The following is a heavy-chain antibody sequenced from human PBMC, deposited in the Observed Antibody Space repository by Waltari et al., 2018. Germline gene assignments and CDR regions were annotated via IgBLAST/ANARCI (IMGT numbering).Heavy chain of an antibody. CDR2: SYSGGST. J-gene: IGHJ4*02. CDR1: GFTVSSNY. CDR3: ARDGEMATITGFDY. Sequence: EVQLVESGGGLIQPGGSLRLSCAASGFTVSSNYMSWVRQAPGKGLEWVSVSYSGGSTYDADSVKGRFTISRDNSKNTLYLQMNSLRAEDTAVYYCARDGEMATITGFDYWGQGTLVTVSS. V-gene: IGHV3-53*01. D-gene: IGHD5-12*01.